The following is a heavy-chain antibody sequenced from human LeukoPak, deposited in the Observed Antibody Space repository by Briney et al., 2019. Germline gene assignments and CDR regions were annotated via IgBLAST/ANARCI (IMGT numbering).Heavy chain of an antibody. CDR2: IYHSGST. D-gene: IGHD5-18*01. CDR1: GGSISSSIYY. V-gene: IGHV4-39*07. J-gene: IGHJ4*02. CDR3: AGPLTHYSYGYNY. Sequence: SETLSLTCIVSGGSISSSIYYWAWVRQPPGKGLEWIGYIYHSGSTYYNPSLKSRVTISVDRSKNQFSLKLSSVTAADTAVYYCAGPLTHYSYGYNYWGQGTLVTVSS.